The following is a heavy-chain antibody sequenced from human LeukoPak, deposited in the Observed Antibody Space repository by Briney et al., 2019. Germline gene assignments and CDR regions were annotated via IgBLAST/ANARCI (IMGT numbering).Heavy chain of an antibody. CDR3: ARDLYDILTGYDAFDI. D-gene: IGHD3-9*01. CDR2: IYYSGST. Sequence: SETLSLTCTVSGGSISSHYCSWIRQPPGKGLEWIGYIYYSGSTNYNPSLKSRVTISVDTSKNQFSLKLSSVTAADTAVYYCARDLYDILTGYDAFDIWGQGTMVTVSS. V-gene: IGHV4-59*11. J-gene: IGHJ3*02. CDR1: GGSISSHY.